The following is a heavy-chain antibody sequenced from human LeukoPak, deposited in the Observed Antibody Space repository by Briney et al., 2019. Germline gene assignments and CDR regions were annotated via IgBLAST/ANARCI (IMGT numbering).Heavy chain of an antibody. CDR3: ARGVVPYYFDY. D-gene: IGHD2-2*01. CDR2: ISSNGGST. CDR1: GFTFSTPA. V-gene: IGHV3-64*01. J-gene: IGHJ4*02. Sequence: PGGSLRLSCAASGFTFSTPAMNWVRQAPGKGLEYVSAISSNGGSTYYANSVKGRFTISRDNSKNTLYLQMGSLRAEDMAVYYCARGVVPYYFDYWGQGTLVTVSS.